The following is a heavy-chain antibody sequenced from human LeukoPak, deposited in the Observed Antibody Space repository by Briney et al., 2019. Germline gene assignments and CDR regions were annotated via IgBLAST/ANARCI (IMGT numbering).Heavy chain of an antibody. J-gene: IGHJ3*02. Sequence: SETLSLTCSVSGGSISSGGYYWSWIRQHPGKGLEWIGYIYYCGSTYYNPSLKSRVTISVDTSKNQFSLKLSSVTAADTAVYYCARERDIVVVPAADRGAFDIWGQGTMVTVSS. D-gene: IGHD2-2*01. CDR3: ARERDIVVVPAADRGAFDI. CDR2: IYYCGST. V-gene: IGHV4-31*03. CDR1: GGSISSGGYY.